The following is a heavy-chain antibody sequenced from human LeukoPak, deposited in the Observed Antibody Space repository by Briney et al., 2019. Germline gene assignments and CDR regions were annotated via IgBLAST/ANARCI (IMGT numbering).Heavy chain of an antibody. CDR2: IYYSGST. Sequence: PSETLSLTCTVSGGSISSGTYYWSWIRQPPGKGLEWIGYIYYSGSTNYNPSLKSRVTISVDTSKNQFSLKLSSVTAADTAVYYCAGGDYYNSSETWGQGTLVTVS. V-gene: IGHV4-61*01. CDR1: GGSISSGTYY. CDR3: AGGDYYNSSET. J-gene: IGHJ5*02. D-gene: IGHD3-22*01.